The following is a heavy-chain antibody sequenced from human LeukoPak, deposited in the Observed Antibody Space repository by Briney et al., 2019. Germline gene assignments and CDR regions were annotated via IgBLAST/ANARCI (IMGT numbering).Heavy chain of an antibody. CDR1: GFTFSSYT. V-gene: IGHV3-48*01. Sequence: PGGSLRLSCAASGFTFSSYTMNWVRRPPGKGLEWVSNIGTSSTTIYYADSVKGRFTISRDNAKNSLYLQMNSLRADDTAVYYCARFAAGVSYYYYMDVWGKGTTVTVSS. J-gene: IGHJ6*03. CDR3: ARFAAGVSYYYYMDV. CDR2: IGTSSTTI. D-gene: IGHD3-10*01.